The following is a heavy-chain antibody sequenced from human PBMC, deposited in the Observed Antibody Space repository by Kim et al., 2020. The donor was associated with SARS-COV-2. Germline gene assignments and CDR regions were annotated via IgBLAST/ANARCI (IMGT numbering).Heavy chain of an antibody. D-gene: IGHD4-17*01. V-gene: IGHV4-31*03. J-gene: IGHJ4*01. CDR3: ARVIYGDYVRDPYYFD. Sequence: SETLSLTCTVSGGSISSGGYHWSWIRQHPGKGLEWIGYIYYSGSTYYNPSLKSRVTISVETAKNQFFLKLSSVTAADTAVYYCARVIYGDYVRDPYYFD. CDR1: GGSISSGGYH. CDR2: IYYSGST.